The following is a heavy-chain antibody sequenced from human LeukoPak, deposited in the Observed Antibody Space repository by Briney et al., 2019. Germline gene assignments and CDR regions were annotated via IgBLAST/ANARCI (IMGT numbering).Heavy chain of an antibody. CDR1: GFIFSSYW. V-gene: IGHV3-23*01. D-gene: IGHD3-10*01. CDR3: ARVYYGSGSLHYYYYYMDV. J-gene: IGHJ6*03. Sequence: GGSLRLSCAASGFIFSSYWMAWVRQAPGKGLEWVSAISGSGGSTYYADSVKGRFTISRDNSKNTLYLQMNSLRAEDTAVYYCARVYYGSGSLHYYYYYMDVWGKGTTVTISS. CDR2: ISGSGGST.